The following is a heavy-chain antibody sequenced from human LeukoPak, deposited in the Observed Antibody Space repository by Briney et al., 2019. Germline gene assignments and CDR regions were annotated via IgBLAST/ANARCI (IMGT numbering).Heavy chain of an antibody. CDR1: GGSISSSSYY. D-gene: IGHD3-22*01. J-gene: IGHJ4*02. CDR2: IYYSGST. Sequence: SETLSLTCTVSGGSISSSSYYWGWIHQPPGKGLEWIGSIYYSGSTYYNPSLKSRVTISVDTSKNQFSLKLSSVTAADTAVYYCARQSGSRRPYDSSGYYYATKFDYWGQGTLVTVSS. CDR3: ARQSGSRRPYDSSGYYYATKFDY. V-gene: IGHV4-39*01.